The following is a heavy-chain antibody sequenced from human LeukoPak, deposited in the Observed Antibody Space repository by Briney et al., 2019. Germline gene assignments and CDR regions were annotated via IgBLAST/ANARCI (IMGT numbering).Heavy chain of an antibody. CDR3: AKDSYDFWSGTPGY. D-gene: IGHD3-3*01. J-gene: IGHJ4*02. Sequence: GGSLRLSCAASGFTFSSYGMHWVRQAPGKGLEWVAFIRYDGSNKYYADSVKGRFTISRDNSKNTLYLQMNSLRAEDTAVYHCAKDSYDFWSGTPGYWGQGTLVTVSS. CDR2: IRYDGSNK. V-gene: IGHV3-30*02. CDR1: GFTFSSYG.